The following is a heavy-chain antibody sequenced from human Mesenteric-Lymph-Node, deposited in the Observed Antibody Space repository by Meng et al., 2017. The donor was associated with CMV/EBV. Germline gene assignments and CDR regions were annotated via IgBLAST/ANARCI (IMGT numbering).Heavy chain of an antibody. CDR2: IKSKTDGGTT. Sequence: GESLKISCSASGFTFNNYWMNWVRQTAGKGLVWVGRIKSKTDGGTTDYAAPVKGRFTISRDDSKNTLYLQMNSLKTEDTAVYYCTTSITTVRDYWGQGTLVTVSS. V-gene: IGHV3-15*01. CDR1: GFTFNNYW. CDR3: TTSITTVRDY. J-gene: IGHJ4*02. D-gene: IGHD4-17*01.